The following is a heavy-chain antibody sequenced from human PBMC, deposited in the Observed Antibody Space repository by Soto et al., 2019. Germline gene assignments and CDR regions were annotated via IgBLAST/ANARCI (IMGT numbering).Heavy chain of an antibody. V-gene: IGHV4-34*01. CDR1: GGSFSGYY. D-gene: IGHD3-10*01. Sequence: SETLSLTCAVYGGSFSGYYWSWIRQPPGKGLEWIGEINHSGSTNYNPSLKSRVTISVDTSKNQFSLKLSSVTAADTAVYYCARALLWFGEIKFDYWGQGTLVTSPQ. J-gene: IGHJ4*02. CDR3: ARALLWFGEIKFDY. CDR2: INHSGST.